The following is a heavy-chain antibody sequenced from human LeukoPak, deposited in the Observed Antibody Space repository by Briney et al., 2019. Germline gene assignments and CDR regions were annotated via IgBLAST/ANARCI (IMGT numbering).Heavy chain of an antibody. J-gene: IGHJ6*02. V-gene: IGHV3-21*01. CDR2: ISSSSSYI. Sequence: GRSLRLSCRASGFTFGDYAMSWVRQAPGKGLEWVSSISSSSSYIYYADSVKGRFTISRDNAKNSLYLQMNSLRAEDTAVYYCAGNFVYYYYYGMDVWGQGTTVTVSS. D-gene: IGHD4-23*01. CDR1: GFTFGDYA. CDR3: AGNFVYYYYYGMDV.